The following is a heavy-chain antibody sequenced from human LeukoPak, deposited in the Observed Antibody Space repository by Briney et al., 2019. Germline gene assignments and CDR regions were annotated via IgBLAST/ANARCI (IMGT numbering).Heavy chain of an antibody. D-gene: IGHD3-3*01. Sequence: PGGSLRLSCAASGFTFSSYSMNWVRQPPGKGLEWIGEINHSGSTNYNPSLKSRVTISVDTSKNQFSLKLSSVTAADTAVYYCARGITIFGVVIRAFDYWGQGTLVTVSS. CDR3: ARGITIFGVVIRAFDY. J-gene: IGHJ4*02. CDR1: GFTFSSYS. CDR2: INHSGST. V-gene: IGHV4-34*01.